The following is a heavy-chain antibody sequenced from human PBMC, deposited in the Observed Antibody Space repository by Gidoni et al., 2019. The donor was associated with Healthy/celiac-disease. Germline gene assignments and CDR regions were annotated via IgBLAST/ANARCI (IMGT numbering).Heavy chain of an antibody. D-gene: IGHD2-15*01. V-gene: IGHV3-30*18. CDR3: AKDAFCSGGGCSYYYYGMDV. CDR2: ISYDGSNK. Sequence: QVQLVESGGGVVQPGRSLRLSCEASGFTVSSYGMQWVRQAPGKGLEWVSVISYDGSNKYYADSVKGRFTISRDNSTNTLYLQMHSLRAEDTAVYYCAKDAFCSGGGCSYYYYGMDVWGQGTTVTVSS. J-gene: IGHJ6*02. CDR1: GFTVSSYG.